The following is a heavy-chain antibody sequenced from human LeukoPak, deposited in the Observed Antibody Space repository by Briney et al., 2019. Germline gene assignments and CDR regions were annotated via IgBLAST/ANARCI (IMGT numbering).Heavy chain of an antibody. CDR3: ARGRSAYYYDSSGYPVYFDY. Sequence: PSETLSLTCAVYGGSFSGYYWSWIRQPPGKGLEWIGEINHSGSTNYNPSLKSRVTISVDTSKNQFSLKLSSVTAADTAVYYCARGRSAYYYDSSGYPVYFDYWGQGTLVTVSP. V-gene: IGHV4-34*01. D-gene: IGHD3-22*01. CDR2: INHSGST. CDR1: GGSFSGYY. J-gene: IGHJ4*02.